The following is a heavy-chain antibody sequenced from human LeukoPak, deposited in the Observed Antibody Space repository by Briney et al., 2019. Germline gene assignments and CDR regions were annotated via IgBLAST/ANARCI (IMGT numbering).Heavy chain of an antibody. J-gene: IGHJ4*02. CDR2: INEDGSGK. V-gene: IGHV3-7*01. D-gene: IGHD6-13*01. Sequence: GGSLRLSCAASRFIFTNYWMNWLRQAPGKGLEWVANINEDGSGKYYVDSVKGRFTISRDNANNSLYLQMNSLRAGDTAVYFCARVGAYSSSWYGYWGRGTLVTVSS. CDR1: RFIFTNYW. CDR3: ARVGAYSSSWYGY.